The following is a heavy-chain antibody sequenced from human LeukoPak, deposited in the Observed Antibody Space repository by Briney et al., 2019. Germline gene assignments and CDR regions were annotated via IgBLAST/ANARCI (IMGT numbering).Heavy chain of an antibody. D-gene: IGHD3-22*01. V-gene: IGHV4-59*01. CDR2: IYYSGST. CDR3: ARVTYYYDSSGYDRSCYFDY. J-gene: IGHJ4*02. CDR1: GGSISSYY. Sequence: PSETLSLTCTVSGGSISSYYWSWIRQPPGKGLEWIGYIYYSGSTNYNPSLKSRVTISVDTSKNQFSLKLSSVTAADTAVYYCARVTYYYDSSGYDRSCYFDYWGQGTLVTVSS.